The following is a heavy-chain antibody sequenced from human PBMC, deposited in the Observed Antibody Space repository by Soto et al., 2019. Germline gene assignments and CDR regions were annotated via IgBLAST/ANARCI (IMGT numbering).Heavy chain of an antibody. CDR1: GGSISSSSHF. J-gene: IGHJ4*02. V-gene: IGHV4-39*01. CDR2: IYYSGTT. Sequence: SETLSLTCTVSGGSISSSSHFWGWVRQPPGKGLEWIASIYYSGTTHYSPSLKSRVTMSVATSKNQFFLTLKSVTAADTAVYFCARHLHLVFSAANPFDSWGQGTLVTVSS. CDR3: ARHLHLVFSAANPFDS. D-gene: IGHD3-9*01.